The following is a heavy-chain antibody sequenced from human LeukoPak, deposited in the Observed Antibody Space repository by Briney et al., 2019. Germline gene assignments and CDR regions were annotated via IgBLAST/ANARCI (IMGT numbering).Heavy chain of an antibody. Sequence: SETLSLTCTASGGSISSDYWSWIRQPPGKGLEWIGYIYYRGSTNYNPSLKSRVTISVDTSKNQFSLKLSSVTAADTAVYYCARLSGYSSGHYYSDYWGQGTLVTVSS. CDR3: ARLSGYSSGHYYSDY. D-gene: IGHD3-22*01. CDR1: GGSISSDY. CDR2: IYYRGST. J-gene: IGHJ4*02. V-gene: IGHV4-59*01.